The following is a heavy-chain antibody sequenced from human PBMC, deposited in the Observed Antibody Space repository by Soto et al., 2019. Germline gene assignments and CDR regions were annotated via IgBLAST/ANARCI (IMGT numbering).Heavy chain of an antibody. CDR1: GFSFSISP. V-gene: IGHV3-30-3*01. J-gene: IGHJ4*02. CDR2: ISYDGTNK. CDR3: ARDPKTSGGQHWAFNYFDS. D-gene: IGHD7-27*01. Sequence: QVQLVESGGGVVQPGRSLRLSCAASGFSFSISPMHWVRQAPGKGPEWVALISYDGTNKFYADSVKGRFTISRDNSKITLYLQGDSLRPEDAAVYYCARDPKTSGGQHWAFNYFDSWGQGTLVTVSS.